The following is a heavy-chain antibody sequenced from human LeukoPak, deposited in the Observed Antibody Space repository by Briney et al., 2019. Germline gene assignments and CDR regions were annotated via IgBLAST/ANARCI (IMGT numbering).Heavy chain of an antibody. Sequence: GGALRLSCAASGFTFDDYAMHWVRQAPGKGLEGVSHISWDGGSTYYADSVKGRFTISRDNTKNSLYLQMNSLRAEDTALYYCAKGPASRGYSYGEYYYYYYMDVWGKGTTVTVSS. CDR2: ISWDGGST. D-gene: IGHD5-18*01. CDR3: AKGPASRGYSYGEYYYYYYMDV. CDR1: GFTFDDYA. J-gene: IGHJ6*03. V-gene: IGHV3-43D*03.